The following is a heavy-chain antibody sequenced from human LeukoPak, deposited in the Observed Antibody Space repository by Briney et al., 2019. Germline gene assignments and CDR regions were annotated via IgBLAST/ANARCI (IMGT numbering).Heavy chain of an antibody. V-gene: IGHV3-9*03. CDR1: GFTFDDYS. CDR3: AKSAGFSSGGVFDI. D-gene: IGHD3-22*01. Sequence: GGSLRLSCAASGFTFDDYSMHWVRPVPGKGLEWVSGITWDSTGVGYVDSVKGRFTMSRDNAKNSVYLQMDSLRVEDMALYYCAKSAGFSSGGVFDIWGQGTMVTVSS. CDR2: ITWDSTGV. J-gene: IGHJ3*02.